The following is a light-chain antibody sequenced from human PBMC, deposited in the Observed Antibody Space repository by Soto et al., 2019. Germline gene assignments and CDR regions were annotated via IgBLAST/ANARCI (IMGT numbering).Light chain of an antibody. CDR1: SSDVGGYNY. J-gene: IGLJ1*01. V-gene: IGLV2-11*01. CDR3: CSYAGSYTYV. CDR2: DVS. Sequence: QSALTQPRSVSGSPGQSVTISCTGTSSDVGGYNYVSWYQHHPGKAPKLMIYDVSKRPSGVPDRFSGSKSGNTASLTISGLQAEDGADYYCCSYAGSYTYVFGTGTKLTVL.